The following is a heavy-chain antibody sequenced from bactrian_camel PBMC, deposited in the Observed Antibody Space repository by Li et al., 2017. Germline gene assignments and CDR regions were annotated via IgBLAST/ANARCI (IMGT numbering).Heavy chain of an antibody. CDR1: GYHFSSCD. V-gene: IGHV3S57*01. J-gene: IGHJ7*01. CDR2: IDSGGRT. Sequence: HVQLVESGGGPVQAGGSLKLSCATSGYHFSSCDMGWFRQTPGKEREGVAIIDSGGRTNYADSVKGRFTISNDNAENTLYLQMNTLEPEDTAVYYCAADLSSEGIPQMIAGTSDADYYDDMTYWGKGTQVTVS. D-gene: IGHD7*01.